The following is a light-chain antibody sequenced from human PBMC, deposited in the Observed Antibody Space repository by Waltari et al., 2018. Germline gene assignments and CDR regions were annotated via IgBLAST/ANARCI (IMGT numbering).Light chain of an antibody. Sequence: SYELTQPPSVSVSPGQTARITCTGDEFPKQYAFWYRQKPGQAPELRIYKDTKRPSGIPVRVSASSSGTTVTLTITGVQPEDEADYYCQSADSTNTHWVFGGGTKLTVL. V-gene: IGLV3-25*03. CDR2: KDT. CDR1: EFPKQY. J-gene: IGLJ2*01. CDR3: QSADSTNTHWV.